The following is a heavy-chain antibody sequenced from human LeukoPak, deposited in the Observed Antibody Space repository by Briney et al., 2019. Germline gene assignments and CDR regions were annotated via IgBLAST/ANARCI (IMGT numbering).Heavy chain of an antibody. J-gene: IGHJ4*02. V-gene: IGHV4-39*01. CDR2: IYYIGNT. CDR1: GGSTSSSTHY. CDR3: ARQDVATSGNYFDY. D-gene: IGHD6-13*01. Sequence: SETLSLTCTVSGGSTSSSTHYWAWIRQPPGKGLEWIGGIYYIGNTYYNPSLKSRVTISVDTSKNQFSLKLSSVTATDTAMYYCARQDVATSGNYFDYWGQGTLVTVSS.